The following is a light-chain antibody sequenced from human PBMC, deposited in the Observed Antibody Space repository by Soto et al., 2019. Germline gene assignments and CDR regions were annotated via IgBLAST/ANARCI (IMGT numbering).Light chain of an antibody. V-gene: IGKV3-20*01. Sequence: EIVLTQSLGTLSLSPGERATLSCRASQSLSSYLAWYQQKPGQAPRLLIYGASNRATGIPDRFSGSGSGTDFTLTISRLEPEDFGVYYCQQYGSSETFGQGTKVEIK. J-gene: IGKJ1*01. CDR1: QSLSSY. CDR2: GAS. CDR3: QQYGSSET.